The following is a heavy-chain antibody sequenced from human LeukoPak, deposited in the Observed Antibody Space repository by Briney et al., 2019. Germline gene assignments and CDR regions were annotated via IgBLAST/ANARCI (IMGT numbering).Heavy chain of an antibody. CDR1: GYTFSSYW. CDR2: IKQDGSEK. D-gene: IGHD3-22*01. CDR3: ARDYYDSSGYYWVGDYYYYMDV. V-gene: IGHV3-7*01. J-gene: IGHJ6*03. Sequence: PGGSLRLSCAASGYTFSSYWMSWVRQAPGKGLEWVANIKQDGSEKYYVDSVKGRFTISRDNAKNSLYLQMNSLRAEDTAVYYCARDYYDSSGYYWVGDYYYYMDVWGKGTTVTVSS.